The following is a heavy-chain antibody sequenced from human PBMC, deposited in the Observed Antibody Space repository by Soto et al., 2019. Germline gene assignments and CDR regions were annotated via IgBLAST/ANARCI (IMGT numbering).Heavy chain of an antibody. CDR2: ISSSSSTI. D-gene: IGHD2-15*01. J-gene: IGHJ5*02. Sequence: EVQLVESGGGLVQPGGSLRLSCAASGFTFSSYSMNWVRQAPGKGLEWVSYISSSSSTIYYADSVKGRFTISRDNDKNSIYLQMNSLSAADTAVYYCAIDEGLLISFDPWGQGTLVTVSS. CDR1: GFTFSSYS. CDR3: AIDEGLLISFDP. V-gene: IGHV3-48*01.